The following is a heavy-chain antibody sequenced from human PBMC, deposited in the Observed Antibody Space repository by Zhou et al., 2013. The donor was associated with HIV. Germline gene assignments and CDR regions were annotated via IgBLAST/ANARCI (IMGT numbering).Heavy chain of an antibody. V-gene: IGHV1-24*01. J-gene: IGHJ3*02. D-gene: IGHD2-21*02. CDR2: FDPDIPET. CDR1: GYTLSELS. CDR3: AIDRDLDQRLESGLAI. Sequence: QVQLIQSGPEMKRPGASVRVSCEISGYTLSELSVHWVRQAPGGGLQWMGRFDPDIPETTYAQIFQGRVTMTGDPSTDTAYIEVASLTSDDTAVYYCAIDRDLDQRLESGLAIWGQGTVVTGLF.